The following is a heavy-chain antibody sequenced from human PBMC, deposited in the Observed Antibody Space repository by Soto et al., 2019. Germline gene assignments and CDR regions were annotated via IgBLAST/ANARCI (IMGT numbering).Heavy chain of an antibody. D-gene: IGHD3-22*01. Sequence: ASVKVSCKASGYTFTGYYMHWVLQAPGQGLEWVGWINPNSGGTNYAKKLQGRVTMTTDTSTSTAYMELRSLRSDDTAVYYCATAGNYDSSGRDFWGQGTLVTVSS. J-gene: IGHJ4*02. CDR1: GYTFTGYY. CDR2: INPNSGGT. CDR3: ATAGNYDSSGRDF. V-gene: IGHV1-2*02.